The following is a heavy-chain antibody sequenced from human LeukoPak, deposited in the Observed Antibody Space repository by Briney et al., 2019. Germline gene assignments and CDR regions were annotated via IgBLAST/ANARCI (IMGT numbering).Heavy chain of an antibody. CDR1: GFTFSSYW. J-gene: IGHJ4*02. CDR2: IYSGGNT. CDR3: ARGIAAAGIVGVFDY. D-gene: IGHD6-13*01. V-gene: IGHV3-66*01. Sequence: GGSLILSCAASGFTFSSYWMHWVRQAPGKGLVWVSVIYSGGNTHYADSVKGRFTISRDNSKNTLYLQMNSLRAEDTAVYYCARGIAAAGIVGVFDYWGQGTLVTVSS.